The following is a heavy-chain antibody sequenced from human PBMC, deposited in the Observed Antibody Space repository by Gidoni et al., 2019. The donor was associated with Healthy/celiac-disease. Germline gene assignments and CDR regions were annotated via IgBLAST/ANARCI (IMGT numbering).Heavy chain of an antibody. CDR1: GFTFSSYA. D-gene: IGHD3-10*01. CDR3: AKDDYGSGSYWGFDY. Sequence: EVQLLESGGGSVQPGGSLRLSCAASGFTFSSYAMSWVRQAPGKGLEWVSAISGSGGSTYYADSVKGRFTISRDNSKNTLYLQMNSLRAEDTAVYYCAKDDYGSGSYWGFDYWGQGTLVTVSS. CDR2: ISGSGGST. V-gene: IGHV3-23*01. J-gene: IGHJ4*02.